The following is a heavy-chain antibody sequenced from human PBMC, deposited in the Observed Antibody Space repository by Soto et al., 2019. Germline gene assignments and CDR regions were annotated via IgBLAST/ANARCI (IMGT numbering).Heavy chain of an antibody. V-gene: IGHV1-2*02. CDR3: ARVVESQLLWCGDPSPHYYVMDV. CDR1: GYTFTGYY. CDR2: INPNSGGT. D-gene: IGHD3-10*01. Sequence: QVQLVQSGAEVKKPGASVKVSCKASGYTFTGYYMHWVRQAPGQGLEWMGWINPNSGGTNYAQKFQGRVTMTRDTSISTAYRELSRLRSDDTAVYYCARVVESQLLWCGDPSPHYYVMDVWGQGTTVTVSS. J-gene: IGHJ6*02.